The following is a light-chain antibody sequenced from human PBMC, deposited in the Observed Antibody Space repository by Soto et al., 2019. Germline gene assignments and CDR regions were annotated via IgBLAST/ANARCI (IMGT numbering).Light chain of an antibody. CDR1: SCNIGNNY. J-gene: IGLJ3*02. CDR2: RNI. V-gene: IGLV1-47*01. CDR3: AAWDESLSGWV. Sequence: QSVLTQPPSTSGTPGQRVTISCSGSSCNIGNNYVSWYQHLPGTAPKLLIYRNIQRPSGVPDRFSGSKSGTSASLAISGLRSEDEADYYCAAWDESLSGWVFGGGTKLTVL.